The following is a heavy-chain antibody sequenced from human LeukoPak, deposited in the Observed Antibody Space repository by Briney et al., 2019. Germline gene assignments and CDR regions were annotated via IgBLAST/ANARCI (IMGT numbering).Heavy chain of an antibody. V-gene: IGHV3-21*01. Sequence: GGSLRLSCAASGIIFSSYSMNWVRQAPGKGLEWVSSISSSSSYIYYADSVKGRFTTSRDNAKNSLYLQMNSLRAEDTAVYYCAVTYYDFWSGYSHWGQGTLVTVSS. CDR2: ISSSSSYI. CDR3: AVTYYDFWSGYSH. J-gene: IGHJ4*02. CDR1: GIIFSSYS. D-gene: IGHD3-3*01.